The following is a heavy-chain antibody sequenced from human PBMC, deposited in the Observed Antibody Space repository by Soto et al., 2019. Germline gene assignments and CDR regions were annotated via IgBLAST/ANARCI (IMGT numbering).Heavy chain of an antibody. Sequence: QVQLVESGGGVVQPGRSLRLSCAASGFTFSSYGMQWVRQAPGKGLEWVAVISYDGSNKYYADSVKGRFTISRDNSKNTLYLQMNSLRAEDTAVYYCAKGMQWLAYYYYGMDVWGQGTTVTVSS. V-gene: IGHV3-30*18. CDR2: ISYDGSNK. J-gene: IGHJ6*02. CDR3: AKGMQWLAYYYYGMDV. D-gene: IGHD6-19*01. CDR1: GFTFSSYG.